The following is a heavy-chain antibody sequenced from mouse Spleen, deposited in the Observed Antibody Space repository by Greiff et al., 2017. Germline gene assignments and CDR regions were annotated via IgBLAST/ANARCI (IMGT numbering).Heavy chain of an antibody. CDR2: IHPNSGST. D-gene: IGHD1-1*01. V-gene: IGHV1-64*01. Sequence: QVQLKQPGAELVKPGASVKLSCKASGYTFTSYWMHWVKQRPGQGLEWIGMIHPNSGSTNYNEKFKSKATLTVDKSSSTAYMQLSSLTSEDSAVYYCARERLFTTVVAHYYAMDYWGQGTSVTVSS. CDR1: GYTFTSYW. J-gene: IGHJ4*01. CDR3: ARERLFTTVVAHYYAMDY.